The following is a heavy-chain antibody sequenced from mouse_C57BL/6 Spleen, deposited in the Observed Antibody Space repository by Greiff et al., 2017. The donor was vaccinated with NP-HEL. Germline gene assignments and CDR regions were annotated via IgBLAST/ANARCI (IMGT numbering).Heavy chain of an antibody. Sequence: QVQLKQSGAELVKPGASVKLSCKASGYTFTEYTIHWVKQRPGQGLEWIGWFYPGSGSIKYNEKFKDKATLTADKSSSTVYMELSRLTSEDSAVXVCARHEGDGGYWYFAVWGTGTTVTVSS. CDR2: FYPGSGSI. J-gene: IGHJ1*03. V-gene: IGHV1-62-2*01. CDR3: ARHEGDGGYWYFAV. D-gene: IGHD1-1*02. CDR1: GYTFTEYT.